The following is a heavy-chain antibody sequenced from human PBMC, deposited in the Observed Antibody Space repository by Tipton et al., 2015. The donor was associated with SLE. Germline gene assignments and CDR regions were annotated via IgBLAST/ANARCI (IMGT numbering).Heavy chain of an antibody. CDR2: ISSSSSTI. CDR3: ARGSYSSSWYSDY. J-gene: IGHJ4*02. D-gene: IGHD6-13*01. CDR1: GFTFSSYS. V-gene: IGHV3-48*01. Sequence: SLRLSCAASGFTFSSYSMNWVRQAPGKGLEWVSYISSSSSTIYYADSVKGRFTISRDNAKNSLYLQMNSLRAEDTAVYYCARGSYSSSWYSDYWGQGTLVTVSS.